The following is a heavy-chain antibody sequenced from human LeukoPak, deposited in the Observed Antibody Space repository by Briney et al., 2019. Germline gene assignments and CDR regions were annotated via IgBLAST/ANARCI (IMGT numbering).Heavy chain of an antibody. J-gene: IGHJ4*02. CDR2: ISTSSSYI. D-gene: IGHD5-24*01. CDR1: GFSFSSYA. Sequence: PGGSLRLSCAASGFSFSSYAMSWVRQAPGKGLEWVSSISTSSSYIYYADSVKGRFTISRDNAKNSLYLQMNSLRAEDTAVYYCARPRGNVEMAAIPFDYWGQGTLVTVSS. CDR3: ARPRGNVEMAAIPFDY. V-gene: IGHV3-21*01.